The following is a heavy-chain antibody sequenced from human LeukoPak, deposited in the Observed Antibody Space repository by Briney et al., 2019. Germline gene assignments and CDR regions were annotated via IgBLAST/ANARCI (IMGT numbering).Heavy chain of an antibody. CDR1: GFTVSSNY. CDR2: IYSGGST. CDR3: ARVKGAFGEEFDAFDI. D-gene: IGHD3-10*01. V-gene: IGHV3-53*01. Sequence: GGSLRLSCAASGFTVSSNYMSWVRQAPGKGLEWVSVIYSGGSTYYADSVKGRFTISRDNSKNTLHLQMNSLRAEDTAVYYCARVKGAFGEEFDAFDIWGQGTMVTVSS. J-gene: IGHJ3*02.